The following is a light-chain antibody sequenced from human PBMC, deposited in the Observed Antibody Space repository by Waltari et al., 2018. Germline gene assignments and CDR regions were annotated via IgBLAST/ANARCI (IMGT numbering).Light chain of an antibody. V-gene: IGKV2-28*01. CDR2: FGF. J-gene: IGKJ1*01. Sequence: SVGNPFLDWQPPGPGPSSQRLIYFGFIRASGVPDSFSGSGSGTDFTLQISSVEAEDVGIYYCMQALQTPWTFGQGTRVEI. CDR1: SVGNPF. CDR3: MQALQTPWT.